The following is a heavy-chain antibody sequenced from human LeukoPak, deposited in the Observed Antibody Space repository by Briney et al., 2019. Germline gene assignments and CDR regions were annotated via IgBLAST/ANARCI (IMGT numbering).Heavy chain of an antibody. Sequence: PGGSLRLSCAASGFTFDDYAMHWVRQAPGKGLEWVSGISWNSGSIGYAVSVKGRFTISRDNAKNSLYLQMNSLRAEDTALYYCAKDIVGYWGQGTLVTVSS. CDR1: GFTFDDYA. V-gene: IGHV3-9*01. CDR3: AKDIVGY. D-gene: IGHD1-26*01. J-gene: IGHJ4*02. CDR2: ISWNSGSI.